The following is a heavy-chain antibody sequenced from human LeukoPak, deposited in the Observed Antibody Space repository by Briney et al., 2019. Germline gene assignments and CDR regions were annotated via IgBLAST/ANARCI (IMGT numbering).Heavy chain of an antibody. D-gene: IGHD3-22*01. CDR1: GGSISSYY. Sequence: SETLSLTCTVSGGSISSYYWSWIRQPPGKGLEWIGYICYSGSTNYNPSLKSRVTISVDTSKNQFSLKLSSVTAADTAVYYCARARQFHYYDSAGALDIWGQGTMVTVSS. J-gene: IGHJ3*02. CDR2: ICYSGST. CDR3: ARARQFHYYDSAGALDI. V-gene: IGHV4-59*01.